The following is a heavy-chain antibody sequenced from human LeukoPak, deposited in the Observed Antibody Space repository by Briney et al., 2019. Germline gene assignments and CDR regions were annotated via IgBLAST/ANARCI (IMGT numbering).Heavy chain of an antibody. J-gene: IGHJ6*02. CDR1: GSTFSNTV. V-gene: IGHV3-23*01. D-gene: IGHD3-10*01. CDR3: AKGIFFYGSGRNYGMDV. Sequence: GRSLRLSCAASGSTFSNTVMSWVRQAPGKGLEWVSLISGSDGSTHYGASVKGRFTISRDDSKSTLYLQMNSLRAEDTAVFYCAKGIFFYGSGRNYGMDVWGQGTTVTVS. CDR2: ISGSDGST.